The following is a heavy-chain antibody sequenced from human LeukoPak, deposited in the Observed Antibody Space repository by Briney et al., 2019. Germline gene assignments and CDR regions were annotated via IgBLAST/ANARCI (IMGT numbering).Heavy chain of an antibody. CDR2: IYYSGNT. J-gene: IGHJ4*02. V-gene: IGHV4-61*08. CDR3: ARDGAGMTGTGLDY. D-gene: IGHD3-9*01. CDR1: GGSISNGGYY. Sequence: SETLSLTCTVSGGSISNGGYYWSWIRQHPGKGLEWIGYIYYSGNTIYNPSLKSRVTISMDTAKNQFSLKVSSVTAADTAVYYCARDGAGMTGTGLDYWGQGILATVSS.